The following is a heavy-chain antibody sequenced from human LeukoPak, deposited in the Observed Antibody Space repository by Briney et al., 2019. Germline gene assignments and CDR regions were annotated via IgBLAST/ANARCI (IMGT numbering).Heavy chain of an antibody. Sequence: GGSLRLSCAASGFTFSSYSMNWVRQAPGKGLEWVSSISSSSSYIYYADSVKGRFTISRDNAKNSLYLQMNSLGAEDTAVYYCARLDSSGYYHLDYWGQGTLATVSS. V-gene: IGHV3-21*01. D-gene: IGHD3-22*01. CDR1: GFTFSSYS. J-gene: IGHJ4*02. CDR2: ISSSSSYI. CDR3: ARLDSSGYYHLDY.